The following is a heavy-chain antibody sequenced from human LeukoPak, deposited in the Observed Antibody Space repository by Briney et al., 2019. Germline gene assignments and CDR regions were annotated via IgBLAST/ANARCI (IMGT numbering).Heavy chain of an antibody. V-gene: IGHV3-15*01. J-gene: IGHJ4*02. CDR2: IKSKTDGGTT. CDR1: GFTFSNAW. Sequence: GGSLRLSCAASGFTFSNAWMSWVRQAPGKGLEWVGRIKSKTDGGTTDYAAPVKGRLTISRDDSKNTLYLEMNSPKAEDTALYYCAKGGRLSGPFQYWGQGTLVTVAS. CDR3: AKGGRLSGPFQY. D-gene: IGHD2-15*01.